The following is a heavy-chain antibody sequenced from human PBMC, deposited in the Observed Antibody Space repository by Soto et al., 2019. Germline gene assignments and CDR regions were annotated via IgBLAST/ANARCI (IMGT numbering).Heavy chain of an antibody. D-gene: IGHD3-3*01. CDR3: ARVNCGGVTGFDY. J-gene: IGHJ4*02. CDR2: INAGNFNT. V-gene: IGHV1-3*01. CDR1: GYTFTSYA. Sequence: ASVKVSCKASGYTFTSYAMHLVRQAPVQILELIVWINAGNFNTEYSQKFQGRFTSAMDTSAITSYIELIILRSEYTAVYYCARVNCGGVTGFDYWGQGTLVTVSS.